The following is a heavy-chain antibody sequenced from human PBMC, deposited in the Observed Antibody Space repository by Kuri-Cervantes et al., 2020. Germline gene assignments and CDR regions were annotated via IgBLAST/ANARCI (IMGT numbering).Heavy chain of an antibody. V-gene: IGHV4-39*01. CDR2: IYYSXST. CDR3: XLFVGY. CDR1: GGSISSSSYX. J-gene: IGHJ4*02. Sequence: GSLRLSCTVSGGSISSSSYXWGWIXQPPGXGLXXIGSIYYSXSTYYNPSLKSRVTISVDTSXNQFXLKLSSVXAADTAVYYXXLFVGYWGQGILVTVSS. D-gene: IGHD2-21*01.